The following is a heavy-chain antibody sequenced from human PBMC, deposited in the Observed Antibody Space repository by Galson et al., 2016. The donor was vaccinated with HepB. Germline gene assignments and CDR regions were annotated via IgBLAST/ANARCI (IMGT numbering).Heavy chain of an antibody. D-gene: IGHD5-12*01. V-gene: IGHV4-4*07. CDR2: IYITGST. J-gene: IGHJ4*02. CDR3: ARGESTGYDFFDY. Sequence: SETLSLTCTVSGDSITNYYWSWIRQPAGKGLEWIGRIYITGSTYYNPLFKSRLTMSVDPSRNQFSLTLSSVTAADTAIYFCARGESTGYDFFDYWGQGILVTVSS. CDR1: GDSITNYY.